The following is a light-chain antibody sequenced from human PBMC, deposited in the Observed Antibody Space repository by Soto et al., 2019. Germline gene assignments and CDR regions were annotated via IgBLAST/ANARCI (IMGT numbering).Light chain of an antibody. J-gene: IGKJ4*01. Sequence: EIVLTQSPATLSLSPGEGASLSCRASQSVSSYLAWYQQKPGQAPRLLIYDASNRATGIPARFSGSGSGTDITLTISNLQTEDFEVYYCQQRTNWPLTFGGGNKVEIK. CDR2: DAS. V-gene: IGKV3-11*01. CDR1: QSVSSY. CDR3: QQRTNWPLT.